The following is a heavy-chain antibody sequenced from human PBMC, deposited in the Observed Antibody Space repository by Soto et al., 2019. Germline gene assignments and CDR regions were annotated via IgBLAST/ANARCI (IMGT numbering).Heavy chain of an antibody. CDR1: GGSISSSSYY. D-gene: IGHD3-10*01. J-gene: IGHJ4*02. CDR2: IYYSGST. Sequence: QLQLQESGPGLVKPSETLSLTCTVSGGSISSSSYYWGWIRQPPGKGLEWIGSIYYSGSTICNPSLKSRVTISVDTSKKQCSLKLNSVTAADTAVYYCARQSYYGSGSPYYFDYWGQGTLVTVSS. V-gene: IGHV4-39*01. CDR3: ARQSYYGSGSPYYFDY.